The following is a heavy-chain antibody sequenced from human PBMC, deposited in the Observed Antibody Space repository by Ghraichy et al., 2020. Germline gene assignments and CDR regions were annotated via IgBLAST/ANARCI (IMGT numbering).Heavy chain of an antibody. CDR1: GFTFSSYD. Sequence: GGSLRLSCAASGFTFSSYDMHWVRQATGKGLEWVSAIGTAGDTYYPGSVKGRFTISRENAKNSLYLQMNSLRAGDTAVYYCARDRALSRLARYCSSTSCSKRVHYYYGMDVWGQGTTVTVSS. J-gene: IGHJ6*02. D-gene: IGHD2-2*01. CDR2: IGTAGDT. V-gene: IGHV3-13*01. CDR3: ARDRALSRLARYCSSTSCSKRVHYYYGMDV.